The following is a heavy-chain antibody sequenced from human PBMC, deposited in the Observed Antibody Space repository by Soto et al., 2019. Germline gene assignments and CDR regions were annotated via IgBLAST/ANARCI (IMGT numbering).Heavy chain of an antibody. CDR3: ARYYNNCFDP. V-gene: IGHV4-4*07. J-gene: IGHJ5*02. CDR2: IYTSGSP. CDR1: GGSISNYY. Sequence: NPSETLSLTCSVSGGSISNYYWSWIRQPAGKGLEWIGRIYTSGSPNYNPSLKSRVTMSVDTSKNQFSLNLRSVTAADTAVYFCARYYNNCFDPWGQGTLVTVSS. D-gene: IGHD4-4*01.